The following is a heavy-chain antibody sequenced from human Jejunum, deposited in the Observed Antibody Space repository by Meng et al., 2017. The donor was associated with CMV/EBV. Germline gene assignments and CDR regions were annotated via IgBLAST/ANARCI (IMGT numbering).Heavy chain of an antibody. CDR3: AKGGGGTGHYYGLDV. CDR1: GFTFSKYG. CDR2: IWYDGNNK. Sequence: GFTFSKYGMDWVRQAPGKGLEWVAVIWYDGNNKYYADSVKGRFTISRDNSKNTLYLEMSGLRAEDTAVYYCAKGGGGTGHYYGLDVWGQGTTVTVSS. J-gene: IGHJ6*02. V-gene: IGHV3-33*06. D-gene: IGHD1-1*01.